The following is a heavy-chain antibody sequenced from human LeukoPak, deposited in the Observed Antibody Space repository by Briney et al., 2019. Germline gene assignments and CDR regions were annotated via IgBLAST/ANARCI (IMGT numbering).Heavy chain of an antibody. V-gene: IGHV1-69*13. Sequence: GASVKVSCKASGGTFSSYAISWVRQAPGQGLEWMGGIIPIFGTANYAQKFQGRVTIAADESTSTAYMELSSLRSEDTAVYYCASPYCSSTSYYGGPFDYWGQGTLVTVSS. CDR3: ASPYCSSTSYYGGPFDY. D-gene: IGHD2-2*01. CDR1: GGTFSSYA. CDR2: IIPIFGTA. J-gene: IGHJ4*02.